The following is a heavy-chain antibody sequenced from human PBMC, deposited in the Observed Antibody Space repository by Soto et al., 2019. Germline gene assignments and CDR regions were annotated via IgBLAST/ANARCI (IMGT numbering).Heavy chain of an antibody. CDR3: ARGRSGTTYGGEFDY. V-gene: IGHV4-31*03. J-gene: IGHJ4*02. Sequence: SETLSLTCTVSGGSISSGGYYWSSGGYYWSWIRQHPGKGLEWIGYIYSGGSTYYNPSLKSRVTISVDTSKNQFSLKLSSVTAADTAVYYCARGRSGTTYGGEFDYWGQGTQVTVSS. D-gene: IGHD1-7*01. CDR2: IYSGGST. CDR1: GGSISSGGYYWSSGGYY.